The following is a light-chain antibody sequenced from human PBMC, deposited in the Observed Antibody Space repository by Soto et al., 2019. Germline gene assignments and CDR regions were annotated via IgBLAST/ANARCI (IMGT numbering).Light chain of an antibody. J-gene: IGKJ4*01. V-gene: IGKV1-39*01. CDR1: QSISTY. CDR2: AAS. CDR3: QQSNSDPT. Sequence: DIQMTQSPSSLSASVGDRVTIACRAGQSISTYLNWYQQKPGKAPKLLIFAASSLKSGVPSRFSGSGSGTDFTLTINSLQLEDFATYYCQQSNSDPTFGGGTKVVIK.